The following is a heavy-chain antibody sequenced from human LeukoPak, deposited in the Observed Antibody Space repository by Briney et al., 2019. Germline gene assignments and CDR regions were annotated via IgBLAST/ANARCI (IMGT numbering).Heavy chain of an antibody. D-gene: IGHD4-17*01. CDR3: ARADYGDYDRDPYHFDY. J-gene: IGHJ4*02. V-gene: IGHV3-53*01. Sequence: GGSLRLSCAASGFTVSSNYMSWVRQAPGKGLEWVSVIYSGGSTYYADSVKGRFTISRDNSKNTLYLQMNSLRAEDTAVYYCARADYGDYDRDPYHFDYWGQGTLVTVSS. CDR2: IYSGGST. CDR1: GFTVSSNY.